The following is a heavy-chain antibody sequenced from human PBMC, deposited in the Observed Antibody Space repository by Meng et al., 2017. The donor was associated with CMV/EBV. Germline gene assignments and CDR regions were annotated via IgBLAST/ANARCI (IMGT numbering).Heavy chain of an antibody. CDR3: ARDLGQLGPGDWFDP. Sequence: GGSLRLSCAASGFTFSDYYMSWIRQAPGKGLEWVSYISSSGSTIYYADSVKGRFTISRDNSKNTLYLQMNSLRAEDTAVYYCARDLGQLGPGDWFDPWGQGTLVTVSS. D-gene: IGHD6-6*01. CDR2: ISSSGSTI. J-gene: IGHJ5*02. CDR1: GFTFSDYY. V-gene: IGHV3-11*01.